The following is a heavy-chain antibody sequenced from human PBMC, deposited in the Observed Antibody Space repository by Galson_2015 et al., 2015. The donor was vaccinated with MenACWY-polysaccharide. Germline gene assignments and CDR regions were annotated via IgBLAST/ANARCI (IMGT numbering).Heavy chain of an antibody. V-gene: IGHV3-23*01. D-gene: IGHD3-22*01. J-gene: IGHJ3*02. Sequence: ISDGGGSASYADSVKGRFTISRDNSKNTLYLQMSSLRPEDTALYYCARDLSGFGAFGIWGQGTMVTVSS. CDR3: ARDLSGFGAFGI. CDR2: ISDGGGSA.